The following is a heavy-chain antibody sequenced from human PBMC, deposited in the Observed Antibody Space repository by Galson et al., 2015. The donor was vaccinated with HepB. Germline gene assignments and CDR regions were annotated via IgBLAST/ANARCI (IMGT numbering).Heavy chain of an antibody. V-gene: IGHV3-23*01. Sequence: SLRLDCVAYGVNFNSYIMLWVGQAQGEGLESVSGIKGGGDQYYVDPVKDRFSIYRDNHKNTLYLEMNSLRAEDTAVYHCAKTDSIYIRRPFDLWGQGTMVTVTS. CDR1: GVNFNSYI. CDR2: IKGGGDQ. D-gene: IGHD3-22*01. CDR3: AKTDSIYIRRPFDL. J-gene: IGHJ3*01.